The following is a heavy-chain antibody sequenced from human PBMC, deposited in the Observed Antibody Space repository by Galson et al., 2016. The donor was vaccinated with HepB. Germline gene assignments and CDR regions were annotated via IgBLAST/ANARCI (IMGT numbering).Heavy chain of an antibody. J-gene: IGHJ3*01. CDR3: ASDYGDYSAFDF. D-gene: IGHD4-17*01. Sequence: SVKVSCTASRGTFRNHAFSWVRQAPGQGLEWMGGIIPISGRAHYAQNFQDKITITADESTSTVYMELSCLTLEDTAVYYCASDYGDYSAFDFWGQGTMVTVSS. CDR1: RGTFRNHA. V-gene: IGHV1-69*13. CDR2: IIPISGRA.